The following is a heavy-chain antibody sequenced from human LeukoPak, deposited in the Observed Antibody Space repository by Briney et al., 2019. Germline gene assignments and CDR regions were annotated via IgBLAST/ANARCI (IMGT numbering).Heavy chain of an antibody. Sequence: GASVKVSCKASGYTFTGYYIHWVRQAPGQGLEWMGWMNPNSGNTGYAQKFQGRVTMTRNTSISTAYMELSSLRSEDTAVYYCARRRITIFGVVYYGMDVWGQGTTVTVSS. J-gene: IGHJ6*02. CDR2: MNPNSGNT. CDR1: GYTFTGYY. D-gene: IGHD3-3*01. V-gene: IGHV1-8*02. CDR3: ARRRITIFGVVYYGMDV.